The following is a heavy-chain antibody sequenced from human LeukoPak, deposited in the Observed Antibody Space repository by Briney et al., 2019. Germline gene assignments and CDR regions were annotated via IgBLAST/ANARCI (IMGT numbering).Heavy chain of an antibody. Sequence: GASVKVSCKVSGYTLTELSMHWVRQAPGKGLEWMGGFDPEDGETIYAQKFQGRVTMTEDTSTDTAYMELSSMRSEDTAVYYCATDRRVGYCSSTSCYGNYGMDVWGQGTTVTVSS. J-gene: IGHJ6*02. CDR2: FDPEDGET. V-gene: IGHV1-24*01. D-gene: IGHD2-2*01. CDR1: GYTLTELS. CDR3: ATDRRVGYCSSTSCYGNYGMDV.